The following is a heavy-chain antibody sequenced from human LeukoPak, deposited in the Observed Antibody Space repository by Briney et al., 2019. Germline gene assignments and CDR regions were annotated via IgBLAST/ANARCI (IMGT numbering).Heavy chain of an antibody. CDR2: ISAYNGNT. CDR1: GYTFTSYG. V-gene: IGHV1-18*01. D-gene: IGHD3-22*01. CDR3: ARAAVTMIVVVTEGGAFDI. J-gene: IGHJ3*02. Sequence: ASVKVSCKSSGYTFTSYGISWVRQAPGQGLEWMGWISAYNGNTNYAQKLQGRVTMTTDTSTSTAYMELRSLRSDDTAVYYCARAAVTMIVVVTEGGAFDIWGQGTMVTVSS.